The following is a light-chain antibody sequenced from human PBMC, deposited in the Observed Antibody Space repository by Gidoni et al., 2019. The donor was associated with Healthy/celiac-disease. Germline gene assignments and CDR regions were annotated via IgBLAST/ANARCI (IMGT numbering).Light chain of an antibody. CDR1: QSVSSY. J-gene: IGKJ1*01. CDR2: DAS. V-gene: IGKV3-11*01. Sequence: EIVLTPSPATLSLSPGERATLSCRASQSVSSYLAWYQQKPGQAPRLLIYDASNRATGIPARFSGSGSGTDFTLTISSLESEDFAVYYCQQRSNWPPWTFGEGTKVEIK. CDR3: QQRSNWPPWT.